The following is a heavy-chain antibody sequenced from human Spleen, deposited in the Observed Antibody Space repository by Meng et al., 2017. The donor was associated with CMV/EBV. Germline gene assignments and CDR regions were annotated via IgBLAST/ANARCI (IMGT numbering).Heavy chain of an antibody. Sequence: SETLSLTCSVSGVAISSHYWSWIRQPPGKGLEWIGYIYYSGSPNYNPSYKSRVTIILDTTKNQFSLKLSSVTAADTAVYYCARHRGTGYFDYWGQGTLVTVSS. CDR3: ARHRGTGYFDY. CDR2: IYYSGSP. J-gene: IGHJ4*02. V-gene: IGHV4-59*11. CDR1: GVAISSHY. D-gene: IGHD3-10*01.